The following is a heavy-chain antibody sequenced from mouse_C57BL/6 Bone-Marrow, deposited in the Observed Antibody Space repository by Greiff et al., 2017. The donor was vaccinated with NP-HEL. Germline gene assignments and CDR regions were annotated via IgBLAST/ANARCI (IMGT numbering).Heavy chain of an antibody. D-gene: IGHD2-1*01. Sequence: VKLMESGPGLVAPSQSLSITCTVSGFSLTSYGVHWVRQPPGKGLEWLVVIWSDGSTTYNSALKSRLSISKDNSKSQVFLKMNSLQTDDTAMYYCARHNYYQYYFDYWGQGTTLTVSS. CDR1: GFSLTSYG. V-gene: IGHV2-6-1*01. J-gene: IGHJ2*01. CDR2: IWSDGST. CDR3: ARHNYYQYYFDY.